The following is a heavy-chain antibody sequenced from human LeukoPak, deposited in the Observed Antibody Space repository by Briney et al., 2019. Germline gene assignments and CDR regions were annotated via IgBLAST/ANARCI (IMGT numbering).Heavy chain of an antibody. V-gene: IGHV1-69*04. CDR3: ARDRPYTGGWRGFDY. CDR1: GGTFSSYA. J-gene: IGHJ4*02. CDR2: TIPILGIA. Sequence: SVKVSCKASGGTFSSYAISWVRQAPGQGLEWMGRTIPILGIANYAQKFQGRVTITADKSTSTAYMELSSLRSEDTAVYYCARDRPYTGGWRGFDYWGQGTLVTVSS. D-gene: IGHD6-19*01.